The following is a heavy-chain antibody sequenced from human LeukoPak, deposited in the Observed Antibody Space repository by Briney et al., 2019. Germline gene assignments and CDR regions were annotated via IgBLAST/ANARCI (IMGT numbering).Heavy chain of an antibody. V-gene: IGHV3-30*04. CDR3: ARADEYGDYAPYYYYGMDV. CDR2: ISYDGSNK. J-gene: IGHJ6*02. CDR1: GFTFSSYA. D-gene: IGHD4-17*01. Sequence: GGSLRLSCAASGFTFSSYAMHWVRQAPGKGLEWVAVISYDGSNKYYADSVKGRFTLSRDNSKNTLYLQMNSLRAEDTAVYYCARADEYGDYAPYYYYGMDVWGQGTTVTVCS.